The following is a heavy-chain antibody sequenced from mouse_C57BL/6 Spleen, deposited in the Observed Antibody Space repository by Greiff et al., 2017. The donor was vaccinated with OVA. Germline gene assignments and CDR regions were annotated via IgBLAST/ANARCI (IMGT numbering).Heavy chain of an antibody. D-gene: IGHD2-4*01. V-gene: IGHV1-7*01. CDR3: AKSPIYYDYDGLDY. CDR1: GYTFTSYW. J-gene: IGHJ2*01. CDR2: INPSSGYT. Sequence: VQLQESGAELAKPGASVKLSCKASGYTFTSYWMHWVKQRPGQGLEWIGYINPSSGYTKYNQKFKDKFTLTADKSSRTAYMQMCSLTYEDSAVYYCAKSPIYYDYDGLDYWGPGTTLTVSS.